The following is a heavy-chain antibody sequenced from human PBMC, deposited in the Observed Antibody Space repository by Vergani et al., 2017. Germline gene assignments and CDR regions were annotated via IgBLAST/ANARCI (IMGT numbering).Heavy chain of an antibody. J-gene: IGHJ4*02. D-gene: IGHD3-22*01. CDR2: IYYSGST. Sequence: QLQLQESGPGLVKPSETLSLTCTVSGGSISSSSYYWGWIRQPPGKGLEWIGSIYYSGSTYYNPSLKSRVTISVDTSKNQFSLKLSSVTAADTAVYYCATEPLGAYYYDSSGSHFDYWGQGTLVTVSS. CDR3: ATEPLGAYYYDSSGSHFDY. CDR1: GGSISSSSYY. V-gene: IGHV4-39*07.